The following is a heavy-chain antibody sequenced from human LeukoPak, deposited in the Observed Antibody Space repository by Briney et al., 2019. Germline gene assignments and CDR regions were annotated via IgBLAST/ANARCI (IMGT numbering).Heavy chain of an antibody. CDR2: IYSGGAT. J-gene: IGHJ1*01. Sequence: GGSLRLSCAASGFTVGSNYMSWVRQAPGKGLEWVSVIYSGGATYYADSVKGRFIISRDNSKNTVYLQMSSLRVEDTALYYCATDIDDNNNYAPLLQYWSQGTLVTVSS. CDR3: ATDIDDNNNYAPLLQY. V-gene: IGHV3-66*01. D-gene: IGHD4-11*01. CDR1: GFTVGSNY.